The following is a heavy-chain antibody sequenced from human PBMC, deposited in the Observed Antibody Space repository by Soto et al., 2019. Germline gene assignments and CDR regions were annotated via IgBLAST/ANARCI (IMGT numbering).Heavy chain of an antibody. Sequence: SGPKRVNPPQTLTLTCTFSGFALSTSGVGEGWIRQPPGKALEWLALIYWDNDKRYSPSLKSRLTIAKDTSKNQVVLIMTNMDPVDTCTYYCAHKRIDRCGLWNHGAVDIWG. D-gene: IGHD3-22*01. V-gene: IGHV2-5*02. CDR1: GFALSTSGVG. J-gene: IGHJ3*02. CDR2: IYWDNDK. CDR3: AHKRIDRCGLWNHGAVDI.